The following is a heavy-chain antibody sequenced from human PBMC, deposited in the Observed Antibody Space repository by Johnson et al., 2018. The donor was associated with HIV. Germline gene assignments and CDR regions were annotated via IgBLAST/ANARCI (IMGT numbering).Heavy chain of an antibody. Sequence: VQLVESGGDLVEPGESLRLSCVASGFTFSNAWMHWVRQAPGKGLEWVSVIYSGGSTYYADSVKGRFTISRDNSKNTLYLQMNSLRAEDTAVYYCARKKATVFSTTSTNYAFDIWGQGTMVTVSS. CDR3: ARKKATVFSTTSTNYAFDI. V-gene: IGHV3-66*01. CDR2: IYSGGST. J-gene: IGHJ3*02. CDR1: GFTFSNAW. D-gene: IGHD1-1*01.